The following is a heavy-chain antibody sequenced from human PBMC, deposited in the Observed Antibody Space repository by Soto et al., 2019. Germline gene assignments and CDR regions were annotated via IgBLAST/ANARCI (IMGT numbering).Heavy chain of an antibody. D-gene: IGHD3-3*01. CDR3: ARDREGQGYDFWSGISGYYYGMDV. CDR1: GDSVSSNSAA. V-gene: IGHV6-1*01. CDR2: TYYRSKWYN. Sequence: SETLSLTCAISGDSVSSNSAAWNWIRQSPSRGLEWLGRTYYRSKWYNDYAVSVKSRITINPDTSKNQFSLQLNSVTPEDTAVYYCARDREGQGYDFWSGISGYYYGMDVWGQGTTVTVSS. J-gene: IGHJ6*02.